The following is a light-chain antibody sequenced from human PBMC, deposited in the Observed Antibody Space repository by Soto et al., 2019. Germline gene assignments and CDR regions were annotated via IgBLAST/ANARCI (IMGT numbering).Light chain of an antibody. CDR1: QSVSSN. CDR2: GAS. CDR3: QQYNNWPLT. J-gene: IGKJ4*01. Sequence: EIVMTQSPATLSVSPGERATLSCRASQSVSSNLAWYQQQPGQAPRLLIYGASTRATGFPARFSGSGSGTEFTLTISSLQSEDFAVYYCQQYNNWPLTFGGGTTVDIK. V-gene: IGKV3-15*01.